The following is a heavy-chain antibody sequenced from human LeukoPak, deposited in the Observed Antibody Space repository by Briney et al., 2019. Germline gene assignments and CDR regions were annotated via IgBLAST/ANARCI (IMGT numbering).Heavy chain of an antibody. Sequence: ASVKVSCKASGYTFTGYYMHWVRQAPGQGLEWMGWINPNSGGTNYAQKFQGRVTMTRDTSISTAYMELSRLRSDDTAVYYCARDLFVVVVAATGNAFDIWGQGTMVTVSS. D-gene: IGHD2-15*01. V-gene: IGHV1-2*02. CDR3: ARDLFVVVVAATGNAFDI. J-gene: IGHJ3*02. CDR2: INPNSGGT. CDR1: GYTFTGYY.